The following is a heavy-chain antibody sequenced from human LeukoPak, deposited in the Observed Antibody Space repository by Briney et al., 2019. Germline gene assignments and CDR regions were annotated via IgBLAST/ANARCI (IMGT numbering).Heavy chain of an antibody. Sequence: GGSLRLSCAASGLTFSNYAMHWVRQAPGKGLEYVSGISSNGGSTFYASSVKGRFTISRDNSKNTLYLQMGSLRAEDMAVYYCARAEWEQLRWGIDYWGQGSLVTVSS. CDR1: GLTFSNYA. J-gene: IGHJ4*02. CDR2: ISSNGGST. CDR3: ARAEWEQLRWGIDY. D-gene: IGHD1-26*01. V-gene: IGHV3-64*01.